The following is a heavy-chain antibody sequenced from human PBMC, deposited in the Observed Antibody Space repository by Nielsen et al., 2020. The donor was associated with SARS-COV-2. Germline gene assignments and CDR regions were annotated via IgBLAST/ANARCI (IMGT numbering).Heavy chain of an antibody. D-gene: IGHD3-16*01. V-gene: IGHV4-4*02. CDR3: AKGVGRLPYYMDV. CDR1: GGSVSSNDW. CDR2: VSHSGSI. Sequence: SETLSLTCAVSGGSVSSNDWWTWVRQSPGKGLEWIGEVSHSGSINYNPSLKSRVTLSMDKSKRQFSLRLTSVSAADTAVYYCAKGVGRLPYYMDVWGNGTTVTVSS. J-gene: IGHJ6*03.